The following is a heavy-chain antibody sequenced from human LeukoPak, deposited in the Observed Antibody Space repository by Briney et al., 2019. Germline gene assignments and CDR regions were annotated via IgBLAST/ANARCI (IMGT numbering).Heavy chain of an antibody. J-gene: IGHJ4*02. Sequence: VASVKVSCKASGYTFTSYDINWVRQATGQGLEWMGWMNPNSGNTGYAQKYQGRVTVTRNTSISTAYMELSSLRSEDTAVYYCARVSTYFGVVTDFDYWGQGTLVTVSS. CDR1: GYTFTSYD. CDR2: MNPNSGNT. D-gene: IGHD3-3*01. CDR3: ARVSTYFGVVTDFDY. V-gene: IGHV1-8*01.